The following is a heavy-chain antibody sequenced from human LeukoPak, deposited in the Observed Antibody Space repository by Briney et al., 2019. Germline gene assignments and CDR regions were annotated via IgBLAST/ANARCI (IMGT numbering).Heavy chain of an antibody. Sequence: GGALRLSCAASGFTFSSYAMHWVRQAPGKGREGVAVISYDGSNKYYADSVKGRFTISRDNSKNTLYLQMNSLRAEDTAVYYCARDPTYYYDSSGSDAFDIWGQGTMVTVSS. CDR1: GFTFSSYA. J-gene: IGHJ3*02. V-gene: IGHV3-30-3*01. CDR3: ARDPTYYYDSSGSDAFDI. CDR2: ISYDGSNK. D-gene: IGHD3-22*01.